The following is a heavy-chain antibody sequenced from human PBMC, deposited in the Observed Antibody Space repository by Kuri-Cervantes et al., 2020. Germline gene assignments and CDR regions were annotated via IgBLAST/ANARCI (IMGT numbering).Heavy chain of an antibody. CDR3: ASFYY. Sequence: SETLSLTCTVSSGSISSSNYYWGWIRQPPGKGLEWIGSIYHSGSTSYNTSLKSRVTISVDTSKNQFSLKLSSVTAADTAVYYCASFYYWGRGTLVTVSS. D-gene: IGHD2/OR15-2a*01. CDR1: SGSISSSNYY. V-gene: IGHV4-39*07. J-gene: IGHJ4*02. CDR2: IYHSGST.